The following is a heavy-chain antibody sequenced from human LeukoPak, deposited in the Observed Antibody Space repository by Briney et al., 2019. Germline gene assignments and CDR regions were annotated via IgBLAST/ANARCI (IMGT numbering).Heavy chain of an antibody. D-gene: IGHD3-10*01. J-gene: IGHJ4*02. V-gene: IGHV4-59*01. CDR3: ARSGITMVRGGYFDY. Sequence: SETLSLTCTVSGGSISNYYWSWIRQPPGKGLEWIGYIYYSGSTNYNPSLKSRVTISVDTSKNQFSLKLSSVTAADTAVYYCARSGITMVRGGYFDYWGQGTLVTVSS. CDR2: IYYSGST. CDR1: GGSISNYY.